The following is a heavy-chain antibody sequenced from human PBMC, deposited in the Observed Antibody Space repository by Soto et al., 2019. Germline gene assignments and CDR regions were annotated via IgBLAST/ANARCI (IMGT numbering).Heavy chain of an antibody. CDR3: ARFKITMVRGVIITEGAFDY. Sequence: QVQLVQSGAEVKKPGASVKVSCKASGYTFTSYGIIWVRQAPGQGLEWMGWISAYNGNTNYAQKLQGRVTMTTDTSTSTAYMELRSLRSDDTAVYYCARFKITMVRGVIITEGAFDYWGQGTLVTVSS. CDR1: GYTFTSYG. J-gene: IGHJ4*02. D-gene: IGHD3-10*01. CDR2: ISAYNGNT. V-gene: IGHV1-18*01.